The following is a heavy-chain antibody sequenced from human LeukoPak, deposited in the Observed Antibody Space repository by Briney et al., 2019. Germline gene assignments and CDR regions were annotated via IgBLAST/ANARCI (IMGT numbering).Heavy chain of an antibody. CDR1: GFTFSSYD. CDR2: INWNGGRT. J-gene: IGHJ4*02. D-gene: IGHD3-16*01. CDR3: VRSFGVLENFFDH. Sequence: GGTLRLSCAASGFTFSSYDMSWVRQVPGKGLEWISGINWNGGRTGYADSVKGRFTISRDNARNSLYLQMNSLRAEDTALYYCVRSFGVLENFFDHWGQGNLVTVSS. V-gene: IGHV3-20*04.